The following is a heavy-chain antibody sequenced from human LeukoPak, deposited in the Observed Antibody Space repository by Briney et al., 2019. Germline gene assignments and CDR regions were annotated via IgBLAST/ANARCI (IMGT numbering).Heavy chain of an antibody. CDR2: ISSSSSYI. CDR1: GFTFSSYS. CDR3: ARVAKLQDSYYYYMDV. Sequence: GGSLRLSCAASGFTFSSYSMNWVRQAPGKGLEWVSSISSSSSYIYYADSVKGRFTISRDNAKNSLYLQMSSLRAEDTAVYYCARVAKLQDSYYYYMDVWGKGTTVTVSS. D-gene: IGHD5-24*01. J-gene: IGHJ6*03. V-gene: IGHV3-21*01.